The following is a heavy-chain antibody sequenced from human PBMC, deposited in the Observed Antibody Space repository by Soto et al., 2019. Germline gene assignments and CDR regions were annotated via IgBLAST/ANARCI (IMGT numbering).Heavy chain of an antibody. Sequence: QITLNESGPTLVKPTQPLTLTCSFSGFSLATGGVGVGWFRQPPGKALEWLALLYWGDDKRSRPSLNRSLTPTKETSKSSMVLTLTNVYPADTATYYCAYSPQVTVTTYSFDSWGQGILVTVSS. J-gene: IGHJ4*02. CDR2: LYWGDDK. V-gene: IGHV2-5*02. D-gene: IGHD2-21*02. CDR1: GFSLATGGVG. CDR3: AYSPQVTVTTYSFDS.